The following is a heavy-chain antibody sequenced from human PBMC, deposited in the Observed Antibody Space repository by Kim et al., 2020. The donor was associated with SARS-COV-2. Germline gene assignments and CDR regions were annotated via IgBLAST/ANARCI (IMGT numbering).Heavy chain of an antibody. J-gene: IGHJ4*02. Sequence: SETLSLTCAVYGGSFSGYYWSWIRQPPGKGLEWIGEINHSGSTNYNPSLKSRVTISVDTSKNQFSLKLSSVTAADTAVYYCARDGGLRSSSWYLPFDYWGQGTLVTVSS. V-gene: IGHV4-34*01. D-gene: IGHD6-13*01. CDR3: ARDGGLRSSSWYLPFDY. CDR1: GGSFSGYY. CDR2: INHSGST.